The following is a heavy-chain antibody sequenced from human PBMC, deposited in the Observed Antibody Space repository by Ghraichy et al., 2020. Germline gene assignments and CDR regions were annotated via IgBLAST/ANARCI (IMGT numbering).Heavy chain of an antibody. CDR1: GFKFSNYW. V-gene: IGHV3-7*01. Sequence: GGSLRLSCAASGFKFSNYWMTWVRQAPGRRPEWVANIRQEAGEIYYVDSVTVRCTISRDNDNYSLHLQMSNLRVDDTAVYYCARDKVKGTSKFDFWGQGTLVTASS. CDR3: ARDKVKGTSKFDF. CDR2: IRQEAGEI. J-gene: IGHJ4*02. D-gene: IGHD3-10*01.